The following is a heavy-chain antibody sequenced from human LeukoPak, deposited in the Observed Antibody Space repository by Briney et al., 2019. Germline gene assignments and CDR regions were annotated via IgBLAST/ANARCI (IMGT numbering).Heavy chain of an antibody. CDR2: MYYSGNT. CDR1: GGSISSSSHS. V-gene: IGHV4-39*01. CDR3: ARRAGSSWSVYFDY. D-gene: IGHD6-13*01. Sequence: SETLSLTCTVSGGSISSSSHSWGWIRQPPGKGLEWIGSMYYSGNTYYNSSLKSRLTISVDTSKNQFSLKVTSVTAADTAVYYCARRAGSSWSVYFDYWGQGTLVTVSS. J-gene: IGHJ4*02.